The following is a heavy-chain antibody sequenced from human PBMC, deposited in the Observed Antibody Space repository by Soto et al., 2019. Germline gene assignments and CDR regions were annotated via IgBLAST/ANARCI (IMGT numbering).Heavy chain of an antibody. V-gene: IGHV6-1*01. Sequence: SQTLSLTCAISGDSVSSNGAAWNWIRQSPSRGLEWLGRTYYRSKWYSDSAVSVKSRITINPDTSKNQFSLHLNSVTPEDTAMYYCARGPGLHFDYWGQGAQVTVSS. CDR1: GDSVSSNGAA. CDR3: ARGPGLHFDY. J-gene: IGHJ4*02. CDR2: TYYRSKWYS.